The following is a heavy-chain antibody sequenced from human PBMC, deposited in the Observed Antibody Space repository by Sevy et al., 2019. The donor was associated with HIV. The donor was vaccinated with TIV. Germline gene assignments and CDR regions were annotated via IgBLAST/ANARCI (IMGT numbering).Heavy chain of an antibody. J-gene: IGHJ4*02. CDR2: IFPGDSET. Sequence: GESLKISCKGHGYSFTSHWIGSVRQMPGKGLDWMGIIFPGDSETRYSPSFQGEVTISADKSISTAFLQWSSLKASDTAIYYCARSRSGYFDSSGYYINWGQGTLVTVSS. V-gene: IGHV5-51*01. CDR1: GYSFTSHW. D-gene: IGHD3-22*01. CDR3: ARSRSGYFDSSGYYIN.